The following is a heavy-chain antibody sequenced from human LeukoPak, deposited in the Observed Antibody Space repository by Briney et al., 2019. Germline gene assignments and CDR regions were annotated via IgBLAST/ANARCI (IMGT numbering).Heavy chain of an antibody. Sequence: ASVTVSCMASGYTFTGYYMQWVRQAPGQGLGGMGWINPNSGCANYAQKVQGRVTMTRDTSIRTAYMQLSRLRTADTAVYYCARGAPGKQLPLYWFDPWGQGTLVTVSS. CDR3: ARGAPGKQLPLYWFDP. J-gene: IGHJ5*02. D-gene: IGHD6-13*01. CDR2: INPNSGCA. CDR1: GYTFTGYY. V-gene: IGHV1-2*02.